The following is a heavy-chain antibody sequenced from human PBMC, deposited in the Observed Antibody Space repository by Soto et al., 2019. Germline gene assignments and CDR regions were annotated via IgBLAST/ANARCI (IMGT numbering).Heavy chain of an antibody. D-gene: IGHD6-13*01. V-gene: IGHV3-13*01. CDR3: AKSQEIGTHFFDS. J-gene: IGHJ4*02. Sequence: GGSLRLSCEASGFTFSGFDMHWVRQPTGKGLEWVSSIGTAGDTYYAVSVKGRFTISRGNAKNSLSLQMNSLRAGDMAVYFCAKSQEIGTHFFDSWGQGTQVTVSS. CDR1: GFTFSGFD. CDR2: IGTAGDT.